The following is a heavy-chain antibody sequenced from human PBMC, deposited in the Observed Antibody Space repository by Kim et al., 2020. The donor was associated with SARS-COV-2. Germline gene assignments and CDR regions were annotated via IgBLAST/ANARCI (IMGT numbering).Heavy chain of an antibody. CDR3: AKFYDGYKD. D-gene: IGHD3-16*01. J-gene: IGHJ4*02. CDR2: GRK. Sequence: GRKNDADSVKGRFPIPRDNSKNTLYLQMNSLGAEDTAVYYCAKFYDGYKDWGQGTLVTVSS. V-gene: IGHV3-23*01.